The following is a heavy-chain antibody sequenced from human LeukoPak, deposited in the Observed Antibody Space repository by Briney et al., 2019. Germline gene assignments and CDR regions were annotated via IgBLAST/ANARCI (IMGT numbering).Heavy chain of an antibody. J-gene: IGHJ4*02. CDR1: GYTFTGYY. D-gene: IGHD2-2*02. CDR2: INPNSGGT. CDR3: ARSLRRAVVPAAIDY. V-gene: IGHV1-2*02. Sequence: ASVKVSCKASGYTFTGYYMHWVRQAPGQGLEWMGWINPNSGGTNYAQKFQGRVTMTRDTSICTAYMELSRLRSDDTAVYYCARSLRRAVVPAAIDYWGQGTLVTVSS.